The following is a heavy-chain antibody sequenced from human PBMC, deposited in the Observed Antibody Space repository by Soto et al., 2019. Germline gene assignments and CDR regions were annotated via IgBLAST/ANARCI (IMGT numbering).Heavy chain of an antibody. CDR2: IIPIFGTA. D-gene: IGHD5-12*01. J-gene: IGHJ4*02. CDR3: ARGDLEMATPFDY. Sequence: SVKVSCKASGGTFSSYAISWVRQAPRQGLEWMGGIIPIFGTANYAQKFQGRVTITADESTSTAYIELSSLRSEDTAVYYCARGDLEMATPFDYWGQGTLVTVSS. V-gene: IGHV1-69*13. CDR1: GGTFSSYA.